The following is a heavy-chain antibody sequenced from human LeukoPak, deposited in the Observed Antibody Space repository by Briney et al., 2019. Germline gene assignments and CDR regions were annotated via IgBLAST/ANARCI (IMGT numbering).Heavy chain of an antibody. V-gene: IGHV4-30-4*08. J-gene: IGHJ5*02. CDR3: ASSIVVVPAAMGYWFDP. CDR2: IYYSGST. Sequence: SQTLSLTCTVSGGSISSGDYYWSWIRQPPGKGLEWIGYIYYSGSTYYNPSLKSRVTISVDTSKNQFSLKLSSVTAADTAVYYRASSIVVVPAAMGYWFDPWGQGTLVTVSS. CDR1: GGSISSGDYY. D-gene: IGHD2-2*01.